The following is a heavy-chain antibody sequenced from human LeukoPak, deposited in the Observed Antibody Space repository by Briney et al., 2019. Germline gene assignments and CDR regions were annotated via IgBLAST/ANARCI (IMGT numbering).Heavy chain of an antibody. CDR3: ARGGIYYDSSGSQEGAFDY. CDR1: GFTFSSYW. D-gene: IGHD3-22*01. V-gene: IGHV3-7*01. J-gene: IGHJ4*02. Sequence: GGSLRLSCAASGFTFSSYWMSWVRQAPGKGLEWVANIKQDGSEKYYVDSVKGRFTISRDNAKNSLYLQMNSLRAEDTAVYYCARGGIYYDSSGSQEGAFDYWGQGTLVTVSS. CDR2: IKQDGSEK.